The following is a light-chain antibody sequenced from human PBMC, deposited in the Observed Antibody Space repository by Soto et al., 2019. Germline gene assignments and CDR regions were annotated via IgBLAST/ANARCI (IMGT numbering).Light chain of an antibody. CDR3: GAWDSSLTAYV. J-gene: IGLJ1*01. V-gene: IGLV1-51*01. CDR1: SSNIGNNY. CDR2: DNN. Sequence: VLTQPPSVSAAPGQKVTISCSGSSSNIGNNYVSWYQQLPGAAPKLLIYDNNKRPSGIPDRFSGSKSGTSATLGITGLQTGDEADYYCGAWDSSLTAYVFGTGTKVTVL.